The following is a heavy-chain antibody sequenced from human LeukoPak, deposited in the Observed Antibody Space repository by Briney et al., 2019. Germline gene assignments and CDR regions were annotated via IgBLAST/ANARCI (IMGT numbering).Heavy chain of an antibody. CDR2: VSPGGGTT. J-gene: IGHJ4*02. Sequence: GGSLRLSCAVSGFAFGSEAMSWVRQSPARGLEWVASVSPGGGTTYYADHVRGRFTISRDNSNNTLYVQMNSLRAEDTAVYYCTRDKNYWGRGTLVTVSS. CDR3: TRDKNY. V-gene: IGHV3-23*01. CDR1: GFAFGSEA.